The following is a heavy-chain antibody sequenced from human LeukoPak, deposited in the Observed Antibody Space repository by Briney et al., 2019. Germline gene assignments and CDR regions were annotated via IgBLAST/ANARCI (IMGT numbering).Heavy chain of an antibody. CDR2: MNPGDADA. CDR3: ARRPTSGQYYFDE. V-gene: IGHV5-51*01. Sequence: GEPLKISCKGSGYTFTRYWIAWVRPMPGKGLEWMAIMNPGDADATYSPSFQGQVTVSVDKSVSTACLQWSSLRAADTAIYYCARRPTSGQYYFDEWGQGTLVTVPS. CDR1: GYTFTRYW. J-gene: IGHJ4*02. D-gene: IGHD6-19*01.